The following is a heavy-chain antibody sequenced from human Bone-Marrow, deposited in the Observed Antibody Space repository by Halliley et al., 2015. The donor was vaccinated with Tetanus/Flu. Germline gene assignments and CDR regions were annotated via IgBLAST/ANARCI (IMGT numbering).Heavy chain of an antibody. D-gene: IGHD3-3*01. CDR1: GFTFNDYF. J-gene: IGHJ4*02. Sequence: AASGFTFNDYFMSWIRQVPGKGLEWVSYIGPSASTLFYADSVRGRFTVSRDNAKNSLHLQMDSLTAEDSAVYYCAREGATSIFGIAYVDYWGQGSLVSVSS. V-gene: IGHV3-11*01. CDR2: IGPSASTL. CDR3: AREGATSIFGIAYVDY.